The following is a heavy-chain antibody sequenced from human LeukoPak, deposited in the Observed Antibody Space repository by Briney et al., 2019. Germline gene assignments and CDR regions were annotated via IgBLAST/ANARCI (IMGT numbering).Heavy chain of an antibody. V-gene: IGHV1-69*01. CDR3: AREYRSSSGRAFDI. J-gene: IGHJ3*02. CDR2: IIPIFGTA. D-gene: IGHD6-6*01. Sequence: SVKVSCKGSGGTFSIYAISWVRQAPGQGLEWMGGIIPIFGTANYAQKFQGRVTITADESTSTAYMELSSLGSEDTAVYYCAREYRSSSGRAFDIWGQGTMVTVSS. CDR1: GGTFSIYA.